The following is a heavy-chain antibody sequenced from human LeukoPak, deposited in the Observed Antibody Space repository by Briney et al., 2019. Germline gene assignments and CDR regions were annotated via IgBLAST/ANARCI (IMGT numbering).Heavy chain of an antibody. J-gene: IGHJ4*02. CDR1: GFTFTGFQ. V-gene: IGHV3-48*03. D-gene: IGHD6-25*01. CDR3: AREIGSHFDY. CDR2: ISNSGNTI. Sequence: PGGSLRLSCAASGFTFTGFQMNWVRQAPGKGLEWVSYISNSGNTIYYADSVKGRFTISRDNAKNSLYLHMNSLRAEDTAVYYCAREIGSHFDYWGQGTLVTVSS.